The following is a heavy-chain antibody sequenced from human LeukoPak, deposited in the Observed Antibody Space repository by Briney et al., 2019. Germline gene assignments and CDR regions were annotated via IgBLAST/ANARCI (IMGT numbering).Heavy chain of an antibody. D-gene: IGHD3-10*02. J-gene: IGHJ6*04. CDR3: AELGITMIGGV. V-gene: IGHV3-48*03. Sequence: GGSLRLSCAASGFTFSRYEMNWVRQAPGKGLEWVSYITSSGSTIYYADSVKGRFTISRDNAKNSLYLQMNSLRAEDTAVYYCAELGITMIGGVWGKGTTVTISS. CDR1: GFTFSRYE. CDR2: ITSSGSTI.